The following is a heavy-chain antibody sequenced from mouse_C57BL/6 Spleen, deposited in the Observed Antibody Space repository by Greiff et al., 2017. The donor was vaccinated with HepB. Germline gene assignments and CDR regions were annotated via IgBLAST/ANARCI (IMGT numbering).Heavy chain of an antibody. V-gene: IGHV1-69*01. D-gene: IGHD1-1*01. J-gene: IGHJ3*01. CDR2: IDPSDSYT. CDR1: GYTFTSYW. CDR3: ARGDYGSRQFAY. Sequence: QVQLKQPGAELVMPGASVKLSCKASGYTFTSYWMHWVKQRPGQGLEWIGEIDPSDSYTNYNQKFKGKSTLTVDKSSSTAYMQLSSLTSEDSAVYYCARGDYGSRQFAYWGQGTLVTVSA.